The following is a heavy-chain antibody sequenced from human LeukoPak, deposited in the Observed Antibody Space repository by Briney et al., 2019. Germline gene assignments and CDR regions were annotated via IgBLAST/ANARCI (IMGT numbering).Heavy chain of an antibody. CDR3: ARMGGNSYGYFDY. J-gene: IGHJ4*02. Sequence: ETLSLTCAVYGGSFSGYYWSWIRQPPGKGLEWVANIKRDGSEKYYVDSVKGRFTVSRDNAKNSLYLQMNSLRAEDTALYYCARMGGNSYGYFDYWGQGTLVTVSS. V-gene: IGHV3-7*01. D-gene: IGHD5-18*01. CDR1: GGSFSGYY. CDR2: IKRDGSEK.